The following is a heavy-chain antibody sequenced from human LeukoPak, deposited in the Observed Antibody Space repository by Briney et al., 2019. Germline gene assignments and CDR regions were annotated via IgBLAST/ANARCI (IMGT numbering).Heavy chain of an antibody. D-gene: IGHD3-9*01. Sequence: ASVKVSCKASGYTFTGYYMHWVRQAPGQGLEWMGWINPNSGGTNYAQKFQGRVTMTRDTSISTAYMELSRLRSDDTAVYYCARESLGRYFDQIYPRDAFDIWGQGTMVTVSS. V-gene: IGHV1-2*02. CDR2: INPNSGGT. CDR3: ARESLGRYFDQIYPRDAFDI. CDR1: GYTFTGYY. J-gene: IGHJ3*02.